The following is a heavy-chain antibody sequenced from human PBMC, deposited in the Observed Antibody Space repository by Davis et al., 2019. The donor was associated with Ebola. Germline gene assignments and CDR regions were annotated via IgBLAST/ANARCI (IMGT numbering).Heavy chain of an antibody. CDR2: IYYSGST. D-gene: IGHD1-1*01. V-gene: IGHV4-59*01. J-gene: IGHJ5*02. CDR3: ARDLWKWQS. CDR1: GGSFSGYY. Sequence: SETLSLTCAVYGGSFSGYYWSWIRQPPGKGLEWFGYIYYSGSTYYNPSLKSRVTISVDTSKNQFSLKLSSVTAADTAVYYCARDLWKWQSWGQGTLVTVSS.